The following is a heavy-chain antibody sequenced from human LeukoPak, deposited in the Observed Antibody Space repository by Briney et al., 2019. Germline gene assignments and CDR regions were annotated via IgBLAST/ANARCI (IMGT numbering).Heavy chain of an antibody. J-gene: IGHJ3*02. V-gene: IGHV3-23*01. CDR1: GFTFSSYG. CDR3: ARDAFMSPLPLGGAFNI. Sequence: GGSLRLSCAASGFTFSSYGISWVRQAPGKGLEWVAAISGSGFNTYYADSVKGRFTISRDNSKNTVYLHMVSLRAEDTALFYCARDAFMSPLPLGGAFNIWGQGTRATVSS. CDR2: ISGSGFNT. D-gene: IGHD2-15*01.